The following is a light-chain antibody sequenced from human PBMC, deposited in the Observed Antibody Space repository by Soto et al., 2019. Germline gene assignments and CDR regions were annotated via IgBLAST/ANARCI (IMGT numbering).Light chain of an antibody. CDR2: AAS. V-gene: IGKV1-39*01. J-gene: IGKJ2*01. CDR1: QRITTY. Sequence: DTQMTQSPSSLSASIGDRVTITCRASQRITTYLNWYQQKPDQAPTLLISAASRLQTGVRSRFSPSASGTDFTLTITTLPAADFATYFCQQTYYSPYTFGLGTKVYIK. CDR3: QQTYYSPYT.